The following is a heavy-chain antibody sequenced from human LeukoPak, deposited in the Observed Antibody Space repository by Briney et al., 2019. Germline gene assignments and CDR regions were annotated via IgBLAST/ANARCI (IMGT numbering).Heavy chain of an antibody. D-gene: IGHD1-26*01. Sequence: GGSLRLSCAASGLNFNNAWMSWVPQPPGKRLECVANMNIDGSEKYYADSVKGRFSISRDNARNSVYLQMASLRVEDTAVYYCARDPVEWELLLDYWGQGTLVTVSS. J-gene: IGHJ4*02. CDR2: MNIDGSEK. CDR1: GLNFNNAW. CDR3: ARDPVEWELLLDY. V-gene: IGHV3-7*01.